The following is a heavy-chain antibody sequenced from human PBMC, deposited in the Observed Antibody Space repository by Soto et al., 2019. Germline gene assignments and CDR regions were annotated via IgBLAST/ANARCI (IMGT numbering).Heavy chain of an antibody. CDR2: IYSSGST. CDR3: ARGGHIVVVTAIPVRAFDY. Sequence: LVPMSDRCSVAEGAIVGYCGTCIRQSAGEGLEWIGRIYSSGSTNYNPSLKSRVTISLDTSKNQFSLKLSSVTAADTAVYYCARGGHIVVVTAIPVRAFDYWGQGTLVTVSS. V-gene: IGHV4-4*07. J-gene: IGHJ4*02. CDR1: EGAIVGYC. D-gene: IGHD2-21*02.